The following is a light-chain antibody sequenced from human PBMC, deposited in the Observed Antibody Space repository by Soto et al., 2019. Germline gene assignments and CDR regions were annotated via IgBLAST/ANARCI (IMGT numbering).Light chain of an antibody. J-gene: IGLJ3*02. CDR2: SNN. V-gene: IGLV1-44*01. Sequence: QSVLTQPPSASGTPGQRVTISCSGSSSNIGSNTVNWYQQLPGTAPKLLIYSNNQRPSGVPDRFSGCKSGTSASLAISGLQSEDEADYYCAAWDDSLWVFGGGTKVAVL. CDR1: SSNIGSNT. CDR3: AAWDDSLWV.